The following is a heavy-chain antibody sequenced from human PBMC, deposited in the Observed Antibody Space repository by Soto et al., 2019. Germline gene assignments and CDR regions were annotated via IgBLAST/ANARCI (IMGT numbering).Heavy chain of an antibody. J-gene: IGHJ6*02. Sequence: VKVSWKTSGGSFSTYPIGWVRQTHGQGLEWMGGIIPIFGPANYAQKFQGRVTITADKYTSTAYMDLSSLRFEDTAVYYCARSNGMDVWGQGPTVTVYS. V-gene: IGHV1-69*13. CDR3: ARSNGMDV. CDR2: IIPIFGPA. CDR1: GGSFSTYP.